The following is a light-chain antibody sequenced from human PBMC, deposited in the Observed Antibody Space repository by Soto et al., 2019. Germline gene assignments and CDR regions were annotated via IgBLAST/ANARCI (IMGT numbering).Light chain of an antibody. CDR3: HQYGSSLRT. CDR1: QSVSGSS. CDR2: GAP. Sequence: EIVLTQSPGTLSSSPGERATISCRASQSVSGSSFAWYQQKPGQAPTLLIFGAPSKATGVPDRFSGSGSGTDFTLTIRRLEPEDFAVYSCHQYGSSLRTFGQGTKVDIK. V-gene: IGKV3-20*01. J-gene: IGKJ1*01.